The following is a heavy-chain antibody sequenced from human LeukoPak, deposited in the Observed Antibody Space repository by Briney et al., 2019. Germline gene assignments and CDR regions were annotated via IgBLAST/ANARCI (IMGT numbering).Heavy chain of an antibody. V-gene: IGHV1-8*01. J-gene: IGHJ3*02. CDR3: ARSGYYRYNHAFDI. D-gene: IGHD3-22*01. CDR1: GYTFTSYD. Sequence: ASVKVSCKPSGYTFTSYDINWVRQAAGQGLEWLGWMSPNNGDAGYAQKFQGRVTMTRDTSTNTAYMELSALTSEDTAVYYCARSGYYRYNHAFDIWGQGTMVTVSS. CDR2: MSPNNGDA.